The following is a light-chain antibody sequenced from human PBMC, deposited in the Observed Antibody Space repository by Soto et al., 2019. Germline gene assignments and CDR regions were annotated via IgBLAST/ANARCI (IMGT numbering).Light chain of an antibody. CDR2: GAS. Sequence: EVVMTQSPATLSVSPGERATLSCRASQSVSNKFAWYQQKPGQAPRLLIYGASSRATGVPARFGGSGSGTEFTLTISSLQSEDFAVYYCQQYNIWPLTFGGGTKVEIK. CDR3: QQYNIWPLT. CDR1: QSVSNK. V-gene: IGKV3-15*01. J-gene: IGKJ4*01.